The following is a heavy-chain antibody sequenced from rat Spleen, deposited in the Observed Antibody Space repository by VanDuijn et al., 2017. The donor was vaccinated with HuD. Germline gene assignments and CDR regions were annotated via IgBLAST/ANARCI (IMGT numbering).Heavy chain of an antibody. J-gene: IGHJ3*01. D-gene: IGHD1-2*01. CDR2: ITNTVGST. Sequence: EVQLVESGGGLVQPGRSLKLSCVASGFTFNNYWMTWIRQAPGKGLEWVASITNTVGSTYYPDSVRGRFTISRDNAKSTLYLQMKSLRSEDTATYYCARLGIAAIGNWFSYWGQGTLVTVSS. CDR1: GFTFNNYW. CDR3: ARLGIAAIGNWFSY. V-gene: IGHV5-31*01.